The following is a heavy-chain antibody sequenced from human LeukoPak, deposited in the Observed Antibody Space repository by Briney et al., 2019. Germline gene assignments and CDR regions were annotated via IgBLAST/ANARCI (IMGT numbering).Heavy chain of an antibody. CDR1: GFTFSSYG. V-gene: IGHV3-30*03. Sequence: GGSLRLSCAASGFTFSSYGMHWVRQAPGKGLEWVAVTSYDGSNKYYADSVKGRLTISRDNAKNSLYPQMNSLRAEDTAVYYCARVAVAAFDYWGQGTLVTVSS. J-gene: IGHJ4*02. CDR3: ARVAVAAFDY. D-gene: IGHD6-19*01. CDR2: TSYDGSNK.